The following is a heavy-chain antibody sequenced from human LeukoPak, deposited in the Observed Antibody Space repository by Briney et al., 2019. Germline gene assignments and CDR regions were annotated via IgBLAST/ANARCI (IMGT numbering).Heavy chain of an antibody. Sequence: GASVKVSCKASGYTFTSYGISWVRQAPGQGLEWMGWISAYNGNTNYAQKLQGRVTMTADTSTSTAYMELRSLRSDDTAVYYCATSSSPSLLQAFDIWGQGTMVTVSS. J-gene: IGHJ3*02. V-gene: IGHV1-18*01. D-gene: IGHD6-6*01. CDR3: ATSSSPSLLQAFDI. CDR1: GYTFTSYG. CDR2: ISAYNGNT.